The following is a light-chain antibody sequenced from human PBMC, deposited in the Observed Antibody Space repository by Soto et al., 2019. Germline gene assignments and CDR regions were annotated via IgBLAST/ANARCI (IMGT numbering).Light chain of an antibody. Sequence: EIVLRQSPATLPLSPGERATLSVRASQSVSSYLAWYQQKPGQAPRLLIYDASNRATGIPARFSGSGSGTDFTLTISSLEPEDFAVYYCQQRSNWLTFGGGTKVDIK. CDR1: QSVSSY. CDR2: DAS. CDR3: QQRSNWLT. V-gene: IGKV3-11*01. J-gene: IGKJ4*01.